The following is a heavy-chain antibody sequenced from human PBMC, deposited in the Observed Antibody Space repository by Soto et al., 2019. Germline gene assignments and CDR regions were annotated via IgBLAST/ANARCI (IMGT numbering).Heavy chain of an antibody. CDR2: IYYSRIT. D-gene: IGHD3-10*01. CDR1: GGSISSSDYY. Sequence: QVQLQESGPGLVKPSQTLSLTCTVSGGSISSSDYYWSWIRQPPGKGLEWIGYIYYSRITYYNPSLKSRVTISVDTSKNQFSLKLSSVTAADTAVYYCAREVEVIMAPHFDNWGQGTLFTVSS. V-gene: IGHV4-30-4*01. CDR3: AREVEVIMAPHFDN. J-gene: IGHJ4*02.